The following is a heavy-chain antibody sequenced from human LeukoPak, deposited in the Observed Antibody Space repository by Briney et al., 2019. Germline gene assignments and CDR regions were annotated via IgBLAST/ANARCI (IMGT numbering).Heavy chain of an antibody. CDR1: GYSISSGYY. CDR2: IYHSGST. J-gene: IGHJ5*02. Sequence: SETLSLTCTVSGYSISSGYYWGWIRQPPGKGLEWIGSIYHSGSTYYNPSLKSRVTISVDTSKNQFSLKLSSVTAADTAVYYCARVRGHIFGLDSWGQGTLVTVSS. V-gene: IGHV4-38-2*02. CDR3: ARVRGHIFGLDS. D-gene: IGHD5-18*01.